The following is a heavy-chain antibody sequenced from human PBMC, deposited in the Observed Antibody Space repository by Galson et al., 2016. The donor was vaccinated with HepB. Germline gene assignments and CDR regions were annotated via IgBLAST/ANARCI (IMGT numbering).Heavy chain of an antibody. CDR1: GFLFRGYG. CDR3: ARIGYGVSGGNGFDP. Sequence: SLRLSCAGSGFLFRGYGMHWVRQAPGKGLEWVAADSMDGRRNFYSDSVRGRFTISRDNSKNSGYLQMSSLEREDTAVYYCARIGYGVSGGNGFDPWGQGTLVTVSS. J-gene: IGHJ5*02. CDR2: DSMDGRRN. V-gene: IGHV3-30*03. D-gene: IGHD2-15*01.